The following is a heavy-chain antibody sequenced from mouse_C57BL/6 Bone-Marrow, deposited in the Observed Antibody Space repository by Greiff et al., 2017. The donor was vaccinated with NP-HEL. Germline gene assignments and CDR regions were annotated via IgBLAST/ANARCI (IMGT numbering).Heavy chain of an antibody. Sequence: EVHLVESEGGLVQPGSSMKLSCTASGFTFSDYYMAWVRQVPEKGLEWVANINYDGSSTYYLDSLKSRFIISRDNAKNILYLQMSSLKSEDTATYYCAREGYGSSYGYFDVWGTGTTVTVSS. CDR2: INYDGSST. V-gene: IGHV5-16*01. J-gene: IGHJ1*03. CDR3: AREGYGSSYGYFDV. D-gene: IGHD1-1*01. CDR1: GFTFSDYY.